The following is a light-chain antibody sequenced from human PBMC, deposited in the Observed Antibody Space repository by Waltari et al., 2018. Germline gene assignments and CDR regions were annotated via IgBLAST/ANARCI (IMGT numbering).Light chain of an antibody. Sequence: EIVLTQSPGTLSLSPGERATLSCRASQSVSSSYLAWYQHKPGQAPRLLIYRASSMATGIPDRFSGSGAGTYFTLTSSRLEPEDFAVYYCQQYGSSRYTFGQGTKLEIK. CDR3: QQYGSSRYT. CDR1: QSVSSSY. V-gene: IGKV3-20*01. J-gene: IGKJ2*01. CDR2: RAS.